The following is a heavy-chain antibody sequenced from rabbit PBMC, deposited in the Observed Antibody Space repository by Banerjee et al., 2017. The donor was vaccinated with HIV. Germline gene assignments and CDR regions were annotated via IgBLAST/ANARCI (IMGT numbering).Heavy chain of an antibody. CDR3: ARDGIWYAGYAAYGWDL. CDR1: GFSFSDNYY. J-gene: IGHJ4*01. V-gene: IGHV1S40*01. CDR2: IYAGSSDSS. D-gene: IGHD6-1*01. Sequence: SLEESGGDLVKPGASLTLTCTASGFSFSDNYYMCWVRQAPGKGLEWIACIYAGSSDSSYYASWAKGRFTISKTSSTTVTLQMTSLTAADTATYFCARDGIWYAGYAAYGWDLWGPGTLVTVS.